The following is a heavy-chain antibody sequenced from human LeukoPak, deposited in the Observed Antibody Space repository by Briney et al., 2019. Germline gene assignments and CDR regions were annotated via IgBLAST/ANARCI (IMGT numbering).Heavy chain of an antibody. V-gene: IGHV3-30*02. D-gene: IGHD3-16*01. CDR3: AKDSLADIDY. J-gene: IGHJ4*02. Sequence: GGSRRLSCAASGFSFSTYGMYWVRQAPGKGLEWVAFIRHDGSIKNYADSVKGRSTISRDNSRNTLYLQMNTLRAEDTAVYYCAKDSLADIDYWGQGTLVTVSS. CDR1: GFSFSTYG. CDR2: IRHDGSIK.